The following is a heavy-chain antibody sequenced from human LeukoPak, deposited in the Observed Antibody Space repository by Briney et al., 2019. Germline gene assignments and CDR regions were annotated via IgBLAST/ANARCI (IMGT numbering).Heavy chain of an antibody. V-gene: IGHV4-59*08. Sequence: SETLSLTCTVSGGSISGYFWSWIRQPPGKRLEWIGYISYSGSTNYNPSLKSRVTISVDTSKNQFSLKLSSVTAADTAVYYCARQRPLSGTSYYYGMDVWGQGPTVTVSS. CDR3: ARQRPLSGTSYYYGMDV. J-gene: IGHJ6*02. CDR2: ISYSGST. CDR1: GGSISGYF. D-gene: IGHD1-26*01.